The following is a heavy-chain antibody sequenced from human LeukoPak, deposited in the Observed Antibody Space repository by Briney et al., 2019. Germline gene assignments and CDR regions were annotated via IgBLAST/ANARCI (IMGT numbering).Heavy chain of an antibody. CDR3: ARYIWGSYPTFEDY. CDR2: IYYSGST. D-gene: IGHD3-16*02. V-gene: IGHV4-59*01. J-gene: IGHJ4*02. CDR1: GGSISSYY. Sequence: SETLSLTCTVSGGSISSYYWSWIRQPPRKGLEWIGYIYYSGSTNYNPSLKSRVTISVDTSKNQFSLKLSSVIVADTAVYYCARYIWGSYPTFEDYWGQGTLVTVSS.